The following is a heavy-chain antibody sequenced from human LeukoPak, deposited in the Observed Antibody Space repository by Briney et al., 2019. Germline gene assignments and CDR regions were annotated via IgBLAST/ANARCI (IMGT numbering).Heavy chain of an antibody. CDR2: ISAYNGNT. CDR3: ASYLRDATSLDY. J-gene: IGHJ4*02. V-gene: IGHV1-18*01. D-gene: IGHD2-15*01. Sequence: GASVKVSCKASGYTFTSYGINWVRQAPGQGLEWMGWISAYNGNTNYAQKLQGRVTMTTDTSTSTAYMELRSLRSDDTAVYYCASYLRDATSLDYWGQGTLVTVSS. CDR1: GYTFTSYG.